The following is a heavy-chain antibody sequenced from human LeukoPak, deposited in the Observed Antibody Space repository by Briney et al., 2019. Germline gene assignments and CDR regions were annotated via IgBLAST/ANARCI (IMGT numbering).Heavy chain of an antibody. V-gene: IGHV3-11*01. Sequence: GGSLRLSCVTSGFSFSDNYMSWFRLSPGKGLEWVSYITSSGSTIEYADSVKGRFAISRDNAESSLYLQMNDVRPEDTAVYYCARDPDYGDPYWGQGTLVTVS. D-gene: IGHD4-17*01. CDR3: ARDPDYGDPY. CDR1: GFSFSDNY. J-gene: IGHJ4*02. CDR2: ITSSGSTI.